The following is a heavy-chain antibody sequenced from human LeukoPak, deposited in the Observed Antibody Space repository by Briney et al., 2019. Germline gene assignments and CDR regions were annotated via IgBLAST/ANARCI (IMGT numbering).Heavy chain of an antibody. V-gene: IGHV1-69*06. Sequence: SVKVSCKASGGTFSSYAISWVRQAPGQGLEWMGGIIPIFGTANYAQKFQGRVTITADKSTSTAYMELSSLRSEDTAVYYCARDHRGIAADWFDPRGQGTLVTVSS. J-gene: IGHJ5*02. CDR2: IIPIFGTA. CDR1: GGTFSSYA. D-gene: IGHD6-13*01. CDR3: ARDHRGIAADWFDP.